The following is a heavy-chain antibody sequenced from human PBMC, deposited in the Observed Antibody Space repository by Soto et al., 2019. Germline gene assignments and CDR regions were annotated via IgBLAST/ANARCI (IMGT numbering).Heavy chain of an antibody. D-gene: IGHD6-13*01. CDR1: GFTFSSYD. Sequence: EVQLVESGGGLVQPGGSLRLSCAASGFTFSSYDMHWVRQATGKGLEWVSAIGTAGDTYYPGSVKGRFTISRENAKNSLYLQMNSLRAEDTAVYYCARTYSGSWYDYYGMDVWGQGTTVTVSS. CDR3: ARTYSGSWYDYYGMDV. CDR2: IGTAGDT. V-gene: IGHV3-13*01. J-gene: IGHJ6*02.